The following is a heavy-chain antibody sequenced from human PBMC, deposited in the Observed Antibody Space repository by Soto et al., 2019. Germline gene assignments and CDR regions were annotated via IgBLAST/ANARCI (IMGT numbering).Heavy chain of an antibody. D-gene: IGHD1-26*01. CDR2: IYYSGST. J-gene: IGHJ4*02. Sequence: PSETLSLTCTGSGGSISSYYWSWIRQPPGKGLEWIGYIYYSGSTNYNPSLKSRVTISVDTSKNQFSLKLSSVTAADTAVYYCAIFVIVGATNFPPDSWGQGTLVTVSS. CDR1: GGSISSYY. V-gene: IGHV4-59*01. CDR3: AIFVIVGATNFPPDS.